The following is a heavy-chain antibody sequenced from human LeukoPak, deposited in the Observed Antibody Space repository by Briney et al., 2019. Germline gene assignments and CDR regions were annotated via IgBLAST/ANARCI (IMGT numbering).Heavy chain of an antibody. CDR1: GGSISSYY. J-gene: IGHJ3*02. CDR3: ARGDEYSSGWYAGAFDT. D-gene: IGHD6-19*01. CDR2: IYYSGST. V-gene: IGHV4-59*01. Sequence: SETLSLTCTVSGGSISSYYWSWIRQPPGKGLEWIGYIYYSGSTNYNPSLKSRVTISVDTSKNQFSLKLSSVTAADTAVYYCARGDEYSSGWYAGAFDTWGQGTMVTVSS.